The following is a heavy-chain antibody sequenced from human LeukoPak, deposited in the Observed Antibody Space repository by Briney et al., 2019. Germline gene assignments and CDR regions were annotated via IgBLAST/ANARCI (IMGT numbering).Heavy chain of an antibody. Sequence: GASVKVSCKVSGYTLTELSMHWVRQAPGKGLEWMGGFDPEDGETIYAQKFQGRVTMTEDTSTDTAYMELSSLRSEDTAVYYCATDVRGGSSGWYGGYYYYYGMDVWGIGTTVTVSS. V-gene: IGHV1-24*01. D-gene: IGHD6-19*01. CDR2: FDPEDGET. CDR1: GYTLTELS. J-gene: IGHJ6*04. CDR3: ATDVRGGSSGWYGGYYYYYGMDV.